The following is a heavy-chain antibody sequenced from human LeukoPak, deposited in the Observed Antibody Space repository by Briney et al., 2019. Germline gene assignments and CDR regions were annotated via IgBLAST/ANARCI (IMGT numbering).Heavy chain of an antibody. V-gene: IGHV3-64D*06. CDR2: ISSNGDNT. Sequence: PGGSLRLSCSVFGLTFSTYVMHWVRQAPGKGLEYVSAISSNGDNTYYADSVKGRFTISRDNSKNTLYLQMSSLRADDTAVYYCVRGTGYWGQGTLVTVS. CDR3: VRGTGY. CDR1: GLTFSTYV. J-gene: IGHJ4*02.